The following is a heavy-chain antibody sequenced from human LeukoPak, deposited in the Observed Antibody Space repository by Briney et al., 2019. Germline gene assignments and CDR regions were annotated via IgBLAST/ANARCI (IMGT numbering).Heavy chain of an antibody. Sequence: SQTLSLTCAVSGGAVRNGGYSWSWIRQPPGKALEWIGIIYQTGSTYYSPSLKSRVSISADGSKNHFSLKLSSVTAADTAVYYCARGRYCSADICSGGDAFDIWGQGTIVSVSS. J-gene: IGHJ3*02. CDR1: GGAVRNGGYS. D-gene: IGHD2-15*01. CDR2: IYQTGST. CDR3: ARGRYCSADICSGGDAFDI. V-gene: IGHV4-30-2*01.